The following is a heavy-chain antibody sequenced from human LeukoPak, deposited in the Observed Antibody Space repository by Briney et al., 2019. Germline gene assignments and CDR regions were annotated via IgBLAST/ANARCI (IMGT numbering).Heavy chain of an antibody. CDR2: MNPNSGNS. J-gene: IGHJ3*02. D-gene: IGHD4-11*01. CDR1: GYTFTTYD. Sequence: ASVKVSCKASGYTFTTYDINWVRQATGQGLEWMGWMNPNSGNSGCAQKFQGRVTITRNTSISTAYMELSSLGSEDTAVYYCARVDYSNAFDIWGQGTMVTVSS. CDR3: ARVDYSNAFDI. V-gene: IGHV1-8*03.